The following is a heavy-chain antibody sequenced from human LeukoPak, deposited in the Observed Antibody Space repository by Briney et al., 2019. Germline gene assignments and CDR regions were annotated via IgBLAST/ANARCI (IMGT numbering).Heavy chain of an antibody. CDR1: GITLCSYW. CDR3: ARLGAPYDKDEYR. V-gene: IGHV3-74*03. Sequence: GGSLRLSCTASGITLCSYWMHWVRQAPGKGPVWVSGIKTDGSYTTYADSVRGRFAISRDNAKNTVSLQMNSLRVEDTAMYYCARLGAPYDKDEYRWGQGALVTVSS. J-gene: IGHJ5*02. CDR2: IKTDGSYT. D-gene: IGHD3-16*01.